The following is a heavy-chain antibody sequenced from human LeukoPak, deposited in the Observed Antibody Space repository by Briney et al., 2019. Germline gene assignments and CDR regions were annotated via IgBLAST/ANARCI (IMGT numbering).Heavy chain of an antibody. D-gene: IGHD3-10*02. CDR1: GFTFSSYW. CDR2: IKQDGSEK. J-gene: IGHJ4*02. Sequence: GGSLRLSCAASGFTFSSYWMSWVRQAPGKGLEWVANIKQDGSEKYYVDSVKGRFTISRDNAKNSLYLQMNSLRAEDTAVYYCARVSYYVYYYFDYWGQGTLVTVSS. CDR3: ARVSYYVYYYFDY. V-gene: IGHV3-7*01.